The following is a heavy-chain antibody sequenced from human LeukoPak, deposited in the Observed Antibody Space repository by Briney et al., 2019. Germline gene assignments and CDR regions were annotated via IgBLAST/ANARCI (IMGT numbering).Heavy chain of an antibody. V-gene: IGHV4-39*01. CDR3: ARRRDYGDYFDY. CDR1: GGSISSSSYY. CDR2: IYYSGST. Sequence: SETLSLTCTVSGGSISSSSYYWGWIRQPPGKGLEWIGSIYYSGSTYYNPSLKSRVTISVDTSKNQSSLKLSSVTAADTAVYYCARRRDYGDYFDYWGQGTLVTVSS. J-gene: IGHJ4*02. D-gene: IGHD4-17*01.